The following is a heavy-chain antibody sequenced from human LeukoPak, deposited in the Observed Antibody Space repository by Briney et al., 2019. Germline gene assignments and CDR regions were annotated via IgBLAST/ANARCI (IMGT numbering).Heavy chain of an antibody. J-gene: IGHJ4*02. D-gene: IGHD4-17*01. Sequence: SESLSLTCTVSGGSISSYYWSWIRQSPVKGLEWIGYIFPTGSAFYNPSLESRVTISLDTSENQFSLKLSSVTAADTAVYYCARDHPTPYYFDYWGQGTLVTVSS. V-gene: IGHV4-59*12. CDR3: ARDHPTPYYFDY. CDR2: IFPTGSA. CDR1: GGSISSYY.